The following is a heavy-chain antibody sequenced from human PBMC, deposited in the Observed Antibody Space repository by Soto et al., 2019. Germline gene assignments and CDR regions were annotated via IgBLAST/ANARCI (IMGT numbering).Heavy chain of an antibody. CDR2: ISYDGSNK. J-gene: IGHJ6*02. V-gene: IGHV3-30*03. CDR3: ARVVVVIPPGYYYAMDV. D-gene: IGHD3-22*01. CDR1: RFTFSNYG. Sequence: PGGSLRLSCAASRFTFSNYGMHWVRQTPGKGLEWVAVISYDGSNKYYSDSVKGRFTISRDNGKNSLFLQMNSLRDEDTAVYYCARVVVVIPPGYYYAMDVWGQGTTVTVSS.